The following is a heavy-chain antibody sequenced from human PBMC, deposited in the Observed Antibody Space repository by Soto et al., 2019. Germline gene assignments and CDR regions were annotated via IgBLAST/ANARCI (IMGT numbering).Heavy chain of an antibody. D-gene: IGHD3-9*01. Sequence: LRLSCTASGFSFFNYGFAWIRQAPGKGLEWVAVVTYDSSEKYYADSVKGRFTISRDNSKNTVYLQMDSLQHNDSALYYCGKAGGSELRYFDWPEVGVWGQGTLVTVSS. V-gene: IGHV3-30*18. CDR2: VTYDSSEK. CDR3: GKAGGSELRYFDWPEVGV. J-gene: IGHJ4*02. CDR1: GFSFFNYG.